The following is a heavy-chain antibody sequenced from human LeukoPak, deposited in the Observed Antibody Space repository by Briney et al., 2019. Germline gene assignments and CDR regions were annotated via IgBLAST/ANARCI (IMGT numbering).Heavy chain of an antibody. J-gene: IGHJ6*02. CDR2: INPNSGGT. Sequence: ASVKVSCKASGYTFTGYYMHWVRQAPGQGLEWMGWINPNSGGTNYAQKFQGRVTMTRDTSISTAYMELSRLRSDDTAVYYCARARAHSGYESSQGYGMDVWGQGTTVTVSS. D-gene: IGHD5-12*01. CDR3: ARARAHSGYESSQGYGMDV. V-gene: IGHV1-2*02. CDR1: GYTFTGYY.